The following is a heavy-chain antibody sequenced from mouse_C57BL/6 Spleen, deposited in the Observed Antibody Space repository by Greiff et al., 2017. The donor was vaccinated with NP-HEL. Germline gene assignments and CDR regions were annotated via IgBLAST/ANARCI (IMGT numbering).Heavy chain of an antibody. CDR2: IWSGGST. CDR1: GFSLTSYG. CDR3: ARGGDGWFAY. V-gene: IGHV2-2*01. J-gene: IGHJ3*01. D-gene: IGHD3-3*01. Sequence: VQLQESGPGLVQPSQSLSITCTVSGFSLTSYGVHWVRQSPGKGLEWLGVIWSGGSTDYNAAFISRLSISKDNSKSQVFFKMNSLQADDTAIYYCARGGDGWFAYWGQGTLVTVSA.